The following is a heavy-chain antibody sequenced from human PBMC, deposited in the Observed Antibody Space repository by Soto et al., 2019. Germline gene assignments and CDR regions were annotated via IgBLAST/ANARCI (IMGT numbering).Heavy chain of an antibody. Sequence: GGSLRLSCAASGFTFSRYSMNWVRQAPGKGLEWVSSISSSSSYTYYADSVKGRFTISRDNAKNSLYLQMNSLRAGDTAVYYCARDRLVAATSAPPYYYFGMDVWGQGTTVTVSS. CDR1: GFTFSRYS. D-gene: IGHD2-15*01. CDR3: ARDRLVAATSAPPYYYFGMDV. V-gene: IGHV3-21*01. CDR2: ISSSSSYT. J-gene: IGHJ6*02.